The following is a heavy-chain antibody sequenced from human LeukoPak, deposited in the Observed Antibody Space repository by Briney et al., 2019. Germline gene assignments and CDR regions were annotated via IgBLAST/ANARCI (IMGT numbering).Heavy chain of an antibody. CDR3: ARVVGTVTTGWYSDL. J-gene: IGHJ2*01. CDR1: GGSISSGSYY. D-gene: IGHD4-17*01. Sequence: PSETLSLTCTVSGGSISSGSYYWSWIRQPAGKGLEWIGRIYTSGSTNYNPSLKSRVTISVDTSKNQFSLKLSSVTAADTAVYYCARVVGTVTTGWYSDLWGRGTLVTVSS. V-gene: IGHV4-61*02. CDR2: IYTSGST.